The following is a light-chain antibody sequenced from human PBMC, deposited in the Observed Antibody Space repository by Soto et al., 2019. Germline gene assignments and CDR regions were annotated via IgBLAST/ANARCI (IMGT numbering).Light chain of an antibody. CDR1: SSDIGAYNY. Sequence: QSVLTQPLSASGSPGQSVTISCTGTSSDIGAYNYVSWYQQHPGKVPKLIIHEVTRRPSGVPDRFSASKSGNTASLTVSGLQAEDEADYYCSSHGGADNFYVFGTGTKVT. CDR3: SSHGGADNFYV. CDR2: EVT. V-gene: IGLV2-8*01. J-gene: IGLJ1*01.